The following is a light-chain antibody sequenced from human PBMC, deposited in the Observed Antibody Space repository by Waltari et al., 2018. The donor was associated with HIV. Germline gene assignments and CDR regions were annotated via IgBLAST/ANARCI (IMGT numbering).Light chain of an antibody. CDR3: QSFDRLSALPI. J-gene: IGLJ2*01. Sequence: QSVLTQPPSASGTPGQRVTISCSGSSSNIGSNTVNWYQQLPGTAPKLLIYSNNQRPSGVPDRFSGSKSGTSASLAISGLQSEDEADYYCQSFDRLSALPIFGGGTRLTV. V-gene: IGLV1-44*01. CDR1: SSNIGSNT. CDR2: SNN.